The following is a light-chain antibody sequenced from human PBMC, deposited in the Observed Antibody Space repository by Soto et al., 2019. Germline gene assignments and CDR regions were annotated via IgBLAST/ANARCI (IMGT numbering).Light chain of an antibody. CDR1: QGISNY. Sequence: DIQMAQSPSAMSASVGDRVTITCRASQGISNYLAWFQQKPGKAPKRLIYAASTLQSGVPSRFSGSASGTEFTLTISSLKTEDLANYYCLQHDSYPLNFGQGTKLEIK. J-gene: IGKJ2*01. CDR3: LQHDSYPLN. V-gene: IGKV1-17*03. CDR2: AAS.